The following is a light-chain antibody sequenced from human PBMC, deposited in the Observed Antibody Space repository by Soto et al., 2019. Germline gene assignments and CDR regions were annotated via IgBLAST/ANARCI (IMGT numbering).Light chain of an antibody. CDR1: QGISNN. CDR2: GAS. CDR3: QKYDSAPLT. Sequence: DIQMTQSPSSLSASVGDSATITCRASQGISNNLAWYQQKPGKVPKLLIYGASTLQSGVPSRFSGSRSGTDFTLTISSLQPEDVATYYCQKYDSAPLTFGQGTKVDFK. V-gene: IGKV1-27*01. J-gene: IGKJ1*01.